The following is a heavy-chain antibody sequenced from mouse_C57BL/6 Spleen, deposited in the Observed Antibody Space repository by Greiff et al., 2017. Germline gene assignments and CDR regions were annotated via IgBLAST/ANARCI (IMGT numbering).Heavy chain of an antibody. CDR2: IWRGGST. V-gene: IGHV2-5*01. D-gene: IGHD3-1*01. J-gene: IGHJ4*01. Sequence: QVQLKESGPGLVQPSQSLSITCTVSGFSFTSYGVHWVRQSPGKGLEWLGVIWRGGSTDYNAAFMSRLSITKDNSRSQVFFKMNRLQADDTAIYDCAKNEGYAGYYAMDYWGQGTSVTVSA. CDR1: GFSFTSYG. CDR3: AKNEGYAGYYAMDY.